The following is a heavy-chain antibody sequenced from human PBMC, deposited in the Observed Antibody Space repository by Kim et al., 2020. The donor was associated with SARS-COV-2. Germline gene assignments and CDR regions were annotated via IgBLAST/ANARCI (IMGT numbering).Heavy chain of an antibody. CDR3: ARHTWDIVVVGPPES. CDR2: IYYSGST. CDR1: GGSISSSSYY. D-gene: IGHD2-15*01. V-gene: IGHV4-39*01. J-gene: IGHJ5*02. Sequence: SETLSLTCTVSGGSISSSSYYWGWIRQPPEKGLEWIGSIYYSGSTYYNPSLKSRVTISVDTSKNQFSLKLSSVTAADTAVYYCARHTWDIVVVGPPESWGQGTLVTVSS.